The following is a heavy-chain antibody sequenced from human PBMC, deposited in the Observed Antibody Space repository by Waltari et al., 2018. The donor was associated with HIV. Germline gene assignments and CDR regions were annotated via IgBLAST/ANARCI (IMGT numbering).Heavy chain of an antibody. V-gene: IGHV3-33*01. J-gene: IGHJ4*02. CDR3: ARDPGTLLIAVAGAFDY. D-gene: IGHD6-19*01. CDR1: GFSVSRYG. Sequence: QVQLVESGGGVVRPGRSLRLSCAASGFSVSRYGMHWVRQAPGKGLEWVEVIWHDGSEKYYAGSVKGRFTVSRDTSKNTLYLEMNRLRAEDTAVYHCARDPGTLLIAVAGAFDYWGPGIPVTVSS. CDR2: IWHDGSEK.